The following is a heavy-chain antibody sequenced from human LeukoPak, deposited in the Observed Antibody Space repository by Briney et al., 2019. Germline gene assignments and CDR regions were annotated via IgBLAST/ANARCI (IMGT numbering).Heavy chain of an antibody. CDR3: ARVLSREGYFDY. V-gene: IGHV1-18*01. D-gene: IGHD5-24*01. Sequence: ASVKVSCKASGYTFTNYGINWVRQAPGQGREWMGWISGYNGDINYAQRLQGRVTMTTDTSTSTAYMELRSLSSDDTAVYYCARVLSREGYFDYWGQGTLVTVSS. CDR2: ISGYNGDI. CDR1: GYTFTNYG. J-gene: IGHJ4*02.